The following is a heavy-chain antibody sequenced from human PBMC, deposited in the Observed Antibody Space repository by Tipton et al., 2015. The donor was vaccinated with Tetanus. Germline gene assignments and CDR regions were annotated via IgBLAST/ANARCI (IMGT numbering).Heavy chain of an antibody. D-gene: IGHD5-18*01. J-gene: IGHJ4*02. V-gene: IGHV3-30*04. CDR1: GFTFSSYA. CDR2: ISYDGSNK. Sequence: SLRLSCAASGFTFSSYAMHWVRQAPGKGLEWVAVISYDGSNKYYADSVKGRFTISRDNSKNTLYLQMNSLRAEDTAVYYCARDRKQLWFLFDYWGQGTLVTVSS. CDR3: ARDRKQLWFLFDY.